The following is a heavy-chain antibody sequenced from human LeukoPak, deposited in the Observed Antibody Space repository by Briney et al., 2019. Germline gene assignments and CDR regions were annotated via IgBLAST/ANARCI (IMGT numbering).Heavy chain of an antibody. D-gene: IGHD2-8*01. Sequence: GGSLRLSCEASGFTFSTYSMTWVRQAPGKGLEWVSSISSSSSYIYYADSVKGRFTISRDNAKNSLSLQMKGLRAEDTAVYYCARDVCPTYCTNGVWGSDAFDIWGQGTMVTVSS. J-gene: IGHJ3*02. V-gene: IGHV3-21*01. CDR1: GFTFSTYS. CDR2: ISSSSSYI. CDR3: ARDVCPTYCTNGVWGSDAFDI.